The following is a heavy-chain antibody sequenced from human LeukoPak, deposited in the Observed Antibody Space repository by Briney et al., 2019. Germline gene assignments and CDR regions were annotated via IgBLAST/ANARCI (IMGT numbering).Heavy chain of an antibody. V-gene: IGHV1-69*04. D-gene: IGHD4-17*01. CDR1: GGTFSSYA. CDR3: ATENDYGDYTRFDY. J-gene: IGHJ4*02. CDR2: ITPIFGIA. Sequence: ASVKVSCKASGGTFSSYAISWVRQAPGQGLEWMGRITPIFGIANYAQKFQGRVTITADKSTSTAYMELSSLRSEDTAVYYCATENDYGDYTRFDYWGQGTLVTVPS.